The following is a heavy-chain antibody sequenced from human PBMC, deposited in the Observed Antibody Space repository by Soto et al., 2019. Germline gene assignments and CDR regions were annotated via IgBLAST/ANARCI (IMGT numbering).Heavy chain of an antibody. CDR1: GFTFSNAW. J-gene: IGHJ4*02. CDR3: TTDQGYFDWLADY. Sequence: GGSLRLSCAASGFTFSNAWMSWVRQAPGKGLEWVGRIKSKTDGGTTDYAAPVKGRFTISRDDSKNTLYLQMDSLKTEDTAVYYCTTDQGYFDWLADYWGQGTLVTVSS. CDR2: IKSKTDGGTT. D-gene: IGHD3-9*01. V-gene: IGHV3-15*01.